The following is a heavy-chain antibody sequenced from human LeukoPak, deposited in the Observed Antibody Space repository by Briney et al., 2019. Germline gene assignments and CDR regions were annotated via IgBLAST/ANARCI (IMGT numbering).Heavy chain of an antibody. V-gene: IGHV3-7*01. D-gene: IGHD5-12*01. CDR1: GFTFRSYW. CDR3: ARVGYSGWNLEY. Sequence: GGSLGLSCAASGFTFRSYWMSWVRQAPGKGPEWVANINQAGSVQYYVDSVKGRFTISRDDAKNSLYVQMNSLRDEDTAVYYCARVGYSGWNLEYWGQGTLVTVSS. CDR2: INQAGSVQ. J-gene: IGHJ4*02.